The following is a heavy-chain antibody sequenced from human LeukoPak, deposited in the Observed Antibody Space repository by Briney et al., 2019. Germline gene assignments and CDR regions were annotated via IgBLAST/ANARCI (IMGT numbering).Heavy chain of an antibody. CDR2: IRSKAYGGTT. V-gene: IGHV3-49*04. D-gene: IGHD6-19*01. Sequence: GGSLRLSCTASGFTLGDYAMSWVRQAPGKGLEGVGFIRSKAYGGTTEYAASVKGRFTISRDDSKSIAYLQMNSLKTGDTAVYYCSGSSGWYVPPNFDYWGQGTLVTVSS. CDR3: SGSSGWYVPPNFDY. CDR1: GFTLGDYA. J-gene: IGHJ4*02.